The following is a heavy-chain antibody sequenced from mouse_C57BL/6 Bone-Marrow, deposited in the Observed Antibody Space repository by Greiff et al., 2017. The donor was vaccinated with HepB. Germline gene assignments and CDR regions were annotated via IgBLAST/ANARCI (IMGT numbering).Heavy chain of an antibody. CDR2: IYPGGGYT. CDR1: GYTFTNYW. Sequence: QVQLKQSGAELVRPGTSVKMSCKASGYTFTNYWIGWAKQRPGHGLEWIGDIYPGGGYTNYNEKFKGKATLTADKSSSTAYMQFSSLTSEDSAIYYCASSYGDYAMDYWGQGTSVTVSS. CDR3: ASSYGDYAMDY. J-gene: IGHJ4*01. V-gene: IGHV1-63*01. D-gene: IGHD1-1*01.